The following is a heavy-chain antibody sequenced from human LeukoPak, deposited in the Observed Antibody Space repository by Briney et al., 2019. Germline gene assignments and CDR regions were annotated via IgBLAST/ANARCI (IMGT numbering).Heavy chain of an antibody. CDR2: FNPYSGGT. D-gene: IGHD6-19*01. V-gene: IGHV1-2*02. CDR1: GYTYTDYY. Sequence: ASEKLSCTASGYTYTDYYINWVRQSPGQGLEWRGGFNPYSGGTNYAEKFQGRVTMTRETSITTAYMELSSLRSDDTAMYYCATLRRSGWYIGDWVLGSLVTVSS. CDR3: ATLRRSGWYIGD. J-gene: IGHJ4*02.